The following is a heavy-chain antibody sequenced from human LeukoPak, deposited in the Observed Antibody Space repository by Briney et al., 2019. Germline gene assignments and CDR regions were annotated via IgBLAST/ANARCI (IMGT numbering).Heavy chain of an antibody. D-gene: IGHD3-22*01. CDR2: INSDGSSR. V-gene: IGHV3-74*01. Sequence: GGSLRLSCAASGFTFSSHWMHWVRQAPGKGLVWVSDINSDGSSRRYADSVKGRFTISRDNAKNTLYLQMNSLRVEDTAVYYCARGGDSSGYYYCDQWGQGTLVTVSS. CDR1: GFTFSSHW. J-gene: IGHJ4*02. CDR3: ARGGDSSGYYYCDQ.